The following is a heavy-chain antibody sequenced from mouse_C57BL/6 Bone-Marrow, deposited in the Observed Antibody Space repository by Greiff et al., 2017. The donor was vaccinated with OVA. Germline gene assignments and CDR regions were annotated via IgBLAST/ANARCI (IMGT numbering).Heavy chain of an antibody. CDR1: GFTFSSYG. Sequence: EVNVVESGGDLVKPGGSLKLSCAASGFTFSSYGMSWVRQTPDKRLEWVATISSGGSYTYYPDSVKGRFTISRDNAKNTLYLHMSSLKSEDTAMYYCARANWDFDYWGQGTTLTVSS. CDR2: ISSGGSYT. CDR3: ARANWDFDY. D-gene: IGHD4-1*01. J-gene: IGHJ2*01. V-gene: IGHV5-6*01.